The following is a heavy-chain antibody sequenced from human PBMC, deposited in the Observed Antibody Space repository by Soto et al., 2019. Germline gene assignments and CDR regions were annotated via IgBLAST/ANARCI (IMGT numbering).Heavy chain of an antibody. V-gene: IGHV3-21*01. J-gene: IGHJ4*02. CDR1: GFTFSSYS. Sequence: LRLSCAASGFTFSSYSMNWVRQAPGKGLEWVSSISSSSSYIYYADSVKGRFTISRDNAKNSLYLQMNSLRAEDTAVYYCARDPRYCSGGSCSDYWGQGTLVTVSS. D-gene: IGHD2-15*01. CDR3: ARDPRYCSGGSCSDY. CDR2: ISSSSSYI.